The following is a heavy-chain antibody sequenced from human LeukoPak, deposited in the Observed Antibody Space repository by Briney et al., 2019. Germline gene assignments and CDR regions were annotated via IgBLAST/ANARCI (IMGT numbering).Heavy chain of an antibody. J-gene: IGHJ4*02. V-gene: IGHV4-59*08. Sequence: SETLSLTCTVSGGSINDYYWSWIRQPPGKGLEWIGHIYYSGSTNYNPSLKSRVTISVDTSKNQFSLKLSSVTAADTAVYYCARQSGYLAYWGQGTLSPSPQ. CDR2: IYYSGST. CDR3: ARQSGYLAY. CDR1: GGSINDYY. D-gene: IGHD3-3*01.